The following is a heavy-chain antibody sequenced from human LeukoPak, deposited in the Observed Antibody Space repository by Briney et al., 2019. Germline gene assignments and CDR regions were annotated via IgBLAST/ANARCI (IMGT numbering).Heavy chain of an antibody. J-gene: IGHJ4*02. CDR2: IYHSGST. D-gene: IGHD2/OR15-2a*01. CDR3: ARNIPATLPFDY. CDR1: GYSISSGYY. V-gene: IGHV4-38-2*02. Sequence: SETLSLTCTVSGYSISSGYYWGWIRQPPGKGLEWIGSIYHSGSTYYNPSLKSRVTISVDTSKNQFSLKLSSVTAADTAVYYCARNIPATLPFDYWGQGTLVTVSS.